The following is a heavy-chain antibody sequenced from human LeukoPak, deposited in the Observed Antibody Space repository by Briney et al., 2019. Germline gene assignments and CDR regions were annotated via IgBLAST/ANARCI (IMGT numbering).Heavy chain of an antibody. CDR3: ASQLLDSSSWYGGMDV. V-gene: IGHV1-18*04. CDR1: GYTFTSYG. CDR2: ISAYNGNT. D-gene: IGHD6-13*01. J-gene: IGHJ6*04. Sequence: ASVKVSCKAFGYTFTSYGISWVRQAPGQGLEWMGWISAYNGNTNYAQKLQGRVTMTTDTSTSTAYMELRSLGSDDTAVYYCASQLLDSSSWYGGMDVWGKGTTVTVSS.